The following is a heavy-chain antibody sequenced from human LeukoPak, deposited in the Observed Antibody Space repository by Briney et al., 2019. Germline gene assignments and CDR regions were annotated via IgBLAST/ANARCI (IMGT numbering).Heavy chain of an antibody. CDR3: ARGKTPAVTTPFDY. V-gene: IGHV3-74*01. Sequence: GGSLRLSCATFSVYPMHWVRQAQGQGLVWVSRINSDGSSTSYADSVKGRITISRDNAKNTLYLQMNSLRAEDTAVYYCARGKTPAVTTPFDYWGQGTLVTVSS. CDR2: INSDGSST. D-gene: IGHD4-17*01. J-gene: IGHJ4*02. CDR1: TFSVYP.